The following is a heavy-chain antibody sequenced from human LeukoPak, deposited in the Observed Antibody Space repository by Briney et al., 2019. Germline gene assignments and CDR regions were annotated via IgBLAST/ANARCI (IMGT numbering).Heavy chain of an antibody. V-gene: IGHV1-46*01. CDR2: INPSGGST. J-gene: IGHJ3*02. D-gene: IGHD2-15*01. CDR3: AREGYCSGGSCYRHAFDI. CDR1: GYNLTNYG. Sequence: ASVKVSCKASGYNLTNYGISWVRQAPGQGLEWMGIINPSGGSTSYAQKFQGRVTMTRDMSTSTVYMELSSLRSEDTAVYYCAREGYCSGGSCYRHAFDIWGQGTMVTVSS.